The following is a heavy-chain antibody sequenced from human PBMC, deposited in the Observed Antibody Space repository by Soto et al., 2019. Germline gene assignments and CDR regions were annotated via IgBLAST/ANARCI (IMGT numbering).Heavy chain of an antibody. Sequence: QVQLVQSAAEVKKPGCSVKVSCKASGDNFINYSFSWMRQAPGQGLEWLGGIVPMSAGPNFAEKFHDRLIFSAEESTGTITIHLSSLASEVTAVYYCARSGIRLIPADLGCGYHVQSLDVWEQGITVTVSA. CDR2: IVPMSAGP. J-gene: IGHJ6*01. D-gene: IGHD3-22*01. CDR3: ARSGIRLIPADLGCGYHVQSLDV. V-gene: IGHV1-69*01. CDR1: GDNFINYS.